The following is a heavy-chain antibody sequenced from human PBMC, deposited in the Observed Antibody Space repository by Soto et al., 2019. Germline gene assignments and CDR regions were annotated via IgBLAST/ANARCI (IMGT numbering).Heavy chain of an antibody. CDR2: IIPIFGTA. CDR1: GGTFSSYA. CDR3: ARVVLPRVTPKVDAFDI. V-gene: IGHV1-69*13. D-gene: IGHD4-4*01. Sequence: ASVKVSCKASGGTFSSYAISWVRQAPGQGLEWMGGIIPIFGTANYAQKFQGRVTITADESTSTAYMELSSLRSEDTAVYYCARVVLPRVTPKVDAFDIWGQGTMVTVSS. J-gene: IGHJ3*02.